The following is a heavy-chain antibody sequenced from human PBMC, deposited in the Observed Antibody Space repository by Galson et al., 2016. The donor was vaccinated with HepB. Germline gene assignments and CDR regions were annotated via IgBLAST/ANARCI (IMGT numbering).Heavy chain of an antibody. Sequence: SLRLSCAASGFTFSSYSMNWVRQAPGKGLEWVSSISTSSTYINYADSVKGRFTISRDNARNSLLLQMHSLRAEDTAVYYCARGGCSGGWCDWYFDLWGRGTLVTVSS. CDR1: GFTFSSYS. CDR2: ISTSSTYI. D-gene: IGHD6-19*01. J-gene: IGHJ2*01. CDR3: ARGGCSGGWCDWYFDL. V-gene: IGHV3-21*01.